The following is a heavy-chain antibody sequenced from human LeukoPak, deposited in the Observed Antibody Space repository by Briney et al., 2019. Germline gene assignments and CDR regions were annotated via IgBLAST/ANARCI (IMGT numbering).Heavy chain of an antibody. CDR1: GFTFSTFA. CDR3: ARKGSQWDFLVDF. V-gene: IGHV3-21*01. D-gene: IGHD2/OR15-2a*01. CDR2: ITSSGQYI. Sequence: GGSLRLSCAASGFTFSTFAMIWVRQPPGKGLEWVSSITSSGQYIYYAASVKGRFTISRDNANNALYLQMNSLRVEDTAIYYCARKGSQWDFLVDFWGQGTPVTVSS. J-gene: IGHJ4*02.